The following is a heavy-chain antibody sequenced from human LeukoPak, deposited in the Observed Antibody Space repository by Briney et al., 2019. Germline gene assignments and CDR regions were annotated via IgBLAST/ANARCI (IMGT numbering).Heavy chain of an antibody. CDR2: ISWDGGST. CDR1: GFTFDDYA. CDR3: AKGTRWYYGSGSYYIAAAEYFQH. V-gene: IGHV3-43*01. D-gene: IGHD3-10*01. J-gene: IGHJ1*01. Sequence: PGGSLRLSCAASGFTFDDYAMHWVRQAPGKGLEWVSLISWDGGSTYYADSVKGRFTISRDNSKNSLYLQMNSLRTEDTALYYCAKGTRWYYGSGSYYIAAAEYFQHWGQGTLVTVSS.